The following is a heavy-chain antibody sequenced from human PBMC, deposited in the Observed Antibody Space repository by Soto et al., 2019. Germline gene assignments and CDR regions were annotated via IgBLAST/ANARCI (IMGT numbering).Heavy chain of an antibody. J-gene: IGHJ4*02. D-gene: IGHD2-15*01. CDR3: AKDPRAFCSGGSCYSYYFDY. CDR2: ISYDGRNK. V-gene: IGHV3-30*18. Sequence: GGCLRLSCAASGFSFSSYGMHWVRQAPGKGLEWVGVISYDGRNKYYADSGKGRFTISRDNSNNMLYPQMNSLRAEDTALYYCAKDPRAFCSGGSCYSYYFDYWGQGTLVTVSS. CDR1: GFSFSSYG.